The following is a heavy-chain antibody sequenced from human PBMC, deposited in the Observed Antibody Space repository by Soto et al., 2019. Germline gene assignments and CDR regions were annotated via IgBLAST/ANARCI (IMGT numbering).Heavy chain of an antibody. CDR3: ASYSSSSEGPYYYYGMDV. J-gene: IGHJ6*02. CDR2: ISYDGSNK. V-gene: IGHV3-30-3*01. CDR1: GFTFSSYA. Sequence: GGSLRLSCAASGFTFSSYAMHWVRQAPGKGLEWVAVISYDGSNKYYADSVKGRFTISRDNSKNTLYLQMNSLRAEDTAVYYCASYSSSSEGPYYYYGMDVWGQGTTVTVSS. D-gene: IGHD6-6*01.